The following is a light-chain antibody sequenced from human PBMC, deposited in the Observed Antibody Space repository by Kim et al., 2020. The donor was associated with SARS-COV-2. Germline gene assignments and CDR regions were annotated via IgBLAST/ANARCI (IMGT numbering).Light chain of an antibody. CDR1: QSVSSY. Sequence: EIVLTQSPATLSLSPGERATLSCRASQSVSSYFAWYQQKPGQAPRLLIHDASNRATGIPARFSGSGSGTDFTLTISSLEPEDFAVYYCQQRSNWPYTFGQGTKLEI. CDR2: DAS. V-gene: IGKV3-11*01. J-gene: IGKJ2*01. CDR3: QQRSNWPYT.